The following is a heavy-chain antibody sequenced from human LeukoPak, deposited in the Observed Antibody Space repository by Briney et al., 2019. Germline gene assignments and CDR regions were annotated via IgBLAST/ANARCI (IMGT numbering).Heavy chain of an antibody. CDR3: ARSSYHLRYSSGWYY. V-gene: IGHV1-69*13. J-gene: IGHJ4*02. CDR1: GGTFSSYA. CDR2: IIPIFGTA. D-gene: IGHD6-19*01. Sequence: ASVKVSCKASGGTFSSYAISWVRQAPGQGLEWMGGIIPIFGTANYAQKFQGRVTITADDSTSTAYMELSSLRSEDTAVYYCARSSYHLRYSSGWYYWGQGTLVTVSS.